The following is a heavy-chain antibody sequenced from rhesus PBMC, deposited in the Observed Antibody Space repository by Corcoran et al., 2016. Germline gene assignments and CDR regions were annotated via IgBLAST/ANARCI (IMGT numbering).Heavy chain of an antibody. CDR1: GFSFSDYY. CDR3: ARDSITGTTRYCLDS. Sequence: EVQLVESGGGLAKSGGSLRLSCAASGFSFSDYYMYWVRQAAGKCLEWVSGISYIGGSTYYADFVKGRFTISRENAKNTLYLQMDSLRAEDTAVYYCARDSITGTTRYCLDSWGQGVVVTVSS. V-gene: IGHV3S18*01. CDR2: ISYIGGST. D-gene: IGHD1-26*01. J-gene: IGHJ6*01.